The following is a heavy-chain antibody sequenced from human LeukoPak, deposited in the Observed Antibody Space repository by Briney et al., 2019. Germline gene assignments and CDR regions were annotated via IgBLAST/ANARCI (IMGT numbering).Heavy chain of an antibody. J-gene: IGHJ4*02. D-gene: IGHD6-13*01. CDR2: ISGSGGST. CDR1: GFTFSSYA. CDR3: AKDGSSWYKVYYFDY. V-gene: IGHV3-23*01. Sequence: GGSLRLSCAPSGFTFSSYAMSWVRQAPGKGLEWVSAISGSGGSTYYADSVKGRFTISRDNSKNTLYLQMNSLRAEDTAVYYCAKDGSSWYKVYYFDYWGQGTLVTVSS.